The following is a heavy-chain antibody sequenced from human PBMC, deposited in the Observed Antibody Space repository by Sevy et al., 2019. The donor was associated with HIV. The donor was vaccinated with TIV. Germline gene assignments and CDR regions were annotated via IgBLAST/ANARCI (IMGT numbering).Heavy chain of an antibody. CDR1: GFTFSTYW. CDR2: IKKDGSEK. J-gene: IGHJ6*02. CDR3: ARDCSSTSCLWGLDV. V-gene: IGHV3-7*03. D-gene: IGHD2-2*01. Sequence: GGSLRLSCAASGFTFSTYWMSWVRQAPGKGLEWVANIKKDGSEKYYVDSVKGRFTISRDNAKNSLHLQMKSLRAEDTAVYYCARDCSSTSCLWGLDVWGRGTTVTVSS.